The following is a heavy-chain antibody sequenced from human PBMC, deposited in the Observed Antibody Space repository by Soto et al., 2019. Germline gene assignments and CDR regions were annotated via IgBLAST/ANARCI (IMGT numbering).Heavy chain of an antibody. CDR3: ARLRGGYSSGWRPNYYYGMDV. CDR2: INHSGST. D-gene: IGHD6-19*01. Sequence: SETLSLTCAVYGGSFSGYYWSCIRQPPGKGLEWIGEINHSGSTNYNPSLKSRVTISVDTSKNQFSLKLSSVTAADTAVYYCARLRGGYSSGWRPNYYYGMDVWGPGTTVT. V-gene: IGHV4-34*01. CDR1: GGSFSGYY. J-gene: IGHJ6*02.